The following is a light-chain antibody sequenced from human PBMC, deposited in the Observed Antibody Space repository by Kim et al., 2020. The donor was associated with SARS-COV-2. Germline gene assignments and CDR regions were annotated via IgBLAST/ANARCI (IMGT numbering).Light chain of an antibody. CDR1: TSDIGGYNY. Sequence: QSALTQPPSASGSPGQSVTISCTGTTSDIGGYNYVSWYQQHPGRAPKLMIYEVNNRPSGVPDRFSGSKSGNTASLTVSGLQAEDEADYYCLSFAGGNTSRVFGSGTQLTVL. J-gene: IGLJ3*02. CDR3: LSFAGGNTSRV. CDR2: EVN. V-gene: IGLV2-8*01.